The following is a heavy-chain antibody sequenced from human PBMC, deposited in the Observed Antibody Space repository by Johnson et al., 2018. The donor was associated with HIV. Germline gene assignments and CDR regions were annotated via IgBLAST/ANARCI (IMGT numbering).Heavy chain of an antibody. CDR3: ARVVVITYHDAFDI. J-gene: IGHJ3*02. CDR1: GFTFSSYG. CDR2: IWYDGSNT. V-gene: IGHV3-30*19. Sequence: QVQLVESGGGVVQPGRSLRLSCAASGFTFSSYGMHWVRQAPGKGLEWVAVIWYDGSNTYYADSVKGRFTISRDNSKNTLYLQMNSLRAEDTAVYYCARVVVITYHDAFDIWGQGTMVTVSS. D-gene: IGHD3-22*01.